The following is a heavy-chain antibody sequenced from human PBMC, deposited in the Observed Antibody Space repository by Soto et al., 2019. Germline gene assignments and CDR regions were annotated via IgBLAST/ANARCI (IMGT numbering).Heavy chain of an antibody. CDR3: XXXXXXXGMATYFYFEMEV. Sequence: QVQLEQSGAEVKKPGSSVKVSCKAFGGTFSNYAISWVRLAPGQGPEWLGGIVPAFDTPKYAQNLQGRITITADDSTSTVYMELRSLTSDDTAVYYXXXXXXXXGMATYFYFEMEVXXXXXXXTVXS. D-gene: IGHD2-21*01. J-gene: IGHJ6*04. CDR1: GGTFSNYA. V-gene: IGHV1-69*01. CDR2: IVPAFDTP.